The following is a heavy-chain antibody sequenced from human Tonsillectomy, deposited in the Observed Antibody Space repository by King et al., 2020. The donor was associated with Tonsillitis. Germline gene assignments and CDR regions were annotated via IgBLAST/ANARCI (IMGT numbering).Heavy chain of an antibody. J-gene: IGHJ4*02. Sequence: VQLVESGGGLVQPGGSLRLSCAASGFTFSSYAMSWVRQAPGKGLEWVSGISGSGVSTYYADSVKGRFTISRDNSKNTLYLQMNSLRAEDTAVYYCAKDNGKGYCTNVVCYNFDYWGPGTLVTVSS. CDR2: ISGSGVST. CDR3: AKDNGKGYCTNVVCYNFDY. V-gene: IGHV3-23*04. D-gene: IGHD2-8*01. CDR1: GFTFSSYA.